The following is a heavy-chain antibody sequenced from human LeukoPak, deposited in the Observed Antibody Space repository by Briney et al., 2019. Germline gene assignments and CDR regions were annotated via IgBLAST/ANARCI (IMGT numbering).Heavy chain of an antibody. D-gene: IGHD2-21*02. Sequence: GESLKISCMGSGYIFTRYWIGWVRQMPGKGLEWMGIIYPGDSDTRYSPSFQGQVTISADKSISTAYLQWSSLKASDTAVYYCARLDDYYFDYWGQGTLVTVSS. CDR2: IYPGDSDT. V-gene: IGHV5-51*01. CDR1: GYIFTRYW. CDR3: ARLDDYYFDY. J-gene: IGHJ4*02.